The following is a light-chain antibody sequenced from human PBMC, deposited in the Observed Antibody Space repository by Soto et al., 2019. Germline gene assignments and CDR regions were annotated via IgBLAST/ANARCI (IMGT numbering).Light chain of an antibody. CDR1: QSISSW. CDR3: QQYNSHSPWT. J-gene: IGKJ1*01. Sequence: DIQMTQSPSTLSASVGDRFTITCRASQSISSWLAWYQQKPGKAPKLLIYKASSLESGVPSRFSGSGSGTEFTLTISRLQPDDFATYYCQQYNSHSPWTFGQGTKVDI. V-gene: IGKV1-5*03. CDR2: KAS.